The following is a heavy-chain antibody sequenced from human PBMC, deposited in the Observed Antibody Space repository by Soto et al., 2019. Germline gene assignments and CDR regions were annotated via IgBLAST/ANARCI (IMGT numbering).Heavy chain of an antibody. CDR2: LSGSGDDT. Sequence: QLLESGGGLVQPGGSLRLSCAASGFNFKSYAMSWVRQAPGKGLEWVSGLSGSGDDTYYADSVKGRFSISRDNSKNTLFLQINSLRSEDTAIYFCAKDGYCTSVSCSPKTPNWLDAWGQGILVTVSS. D-gene: IGHD2-2*03. J-gene: IGHJ5*02. V-gene: IGHV3-23*01. CDR1: GFNFKSYA. CDR3: AKDGYCTSVSCSPKTPNWLDA.